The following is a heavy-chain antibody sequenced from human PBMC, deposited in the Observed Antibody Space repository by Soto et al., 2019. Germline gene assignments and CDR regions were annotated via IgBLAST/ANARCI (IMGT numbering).Heavy chain of an antibody. J-gene: IGHJ4*02. CDR1: GGSITTGGSY. CDR3: ARARFQVLYGKPYFDS. V-gene: IGHV4-31*03. Sequence: QVQLQESGPGLVKPSLTLSLTCTVSGGSITTGGSYWSWIRQHPGKGLEWIGNIYHSGNTYYNPSLKSRLTISVDTSKNHFSLMVDSVTAADTAVYYCARARFQVLYGKPYFDSWGQGTLVTVSS. CDR2: IYHSGNT. D-gene: IGHD2-2*02.